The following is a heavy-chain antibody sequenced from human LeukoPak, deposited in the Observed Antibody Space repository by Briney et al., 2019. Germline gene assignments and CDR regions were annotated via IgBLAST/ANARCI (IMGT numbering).Heavy chain of an antibody. Sequence: GGSLRLSCAASGFTFEEYGMPWVRQVPVKGLEWVSAISWNSDNIDYADSVKGRFTISRDTSKNTLYLQMNSLRAEDTAVYYCARDVPYCGGGRCYSELLDYWGQGTLVTVSS. D-gene: IGHD2-15*01. CDR2: ISWNSDNI. J-gene: IGHJ4*02. CDR3: ARDVPYCGGGRCYSELLDY. CDR1: GFTFEEYG. V-gene: IGHV3-9*01.